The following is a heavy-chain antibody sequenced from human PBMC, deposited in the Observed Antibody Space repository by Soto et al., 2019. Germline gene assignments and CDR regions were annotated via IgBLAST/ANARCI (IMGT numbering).Heavy chain of an antibody. CDR2: IYYSGST. J-gene: IGHJ5*02. D-gene: IGHD2-8*01. CDR1: GGSISSGDYY. CDR3: ARGGPHLNGFAP. V-gene: IGHV4-30-4*01. Sequence: SETLSLTCTVSGGSISSGDYYWIWIRQPPGKGLEWIGYIYYSGSTYYNPSLKSRVTISVDRSKNQFSLKLSSVTAADTAVYSFARGGPHLNGFAPRARGPLVPVSS.